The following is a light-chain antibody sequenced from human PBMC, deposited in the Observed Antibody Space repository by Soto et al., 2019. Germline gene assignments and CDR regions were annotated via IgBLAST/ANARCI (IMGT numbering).Light chain of an antibody. V-gene: IGKV1-39*01. CDR2: AAS. CDR3: LQYHNLWA. J-gene: IGKJ1*01. Sequence: DIQMTQSPSPLSGSVGNRVTITCRASQSISSYLNWYQQKPGKAPKLLIYAASTRAPGVPARFSGSGSGTEFTLTISSLQPEDFTVYSCLQYHNLWAFGQGTKVDIK. CDR1: QSISSY.